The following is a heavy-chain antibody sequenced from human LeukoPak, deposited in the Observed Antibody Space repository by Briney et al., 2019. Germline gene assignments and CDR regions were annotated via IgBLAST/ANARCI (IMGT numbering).Heavy chain of an antibody. D-gene: IGHD5-18*01. V-gene: IGHV3-53*01. Sequence: GGSLGLSCAASGFTVSTNYMSWARQAPGKGLEWVSVIYSGGATFYADSVKGRFTISRDNSRNTLYLQMNSLRAEDTAVYYCARDRGYSYGYSYYFENWGQGTLVTVSS. CDR2: IYSGGAT. CDR3: ARDRGYSYGYSYYFEN. CDR1: GFTVSTNY. J-gene: IGHJ4*02.